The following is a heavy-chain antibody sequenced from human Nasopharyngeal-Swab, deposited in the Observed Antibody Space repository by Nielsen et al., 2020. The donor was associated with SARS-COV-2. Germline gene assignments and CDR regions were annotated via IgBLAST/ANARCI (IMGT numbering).Heavy chain of an antibody. CDR2: ISAYNGNT. CDR1: GYTFTSYG. J-gene: IGHJ6*02. V-gene: IGHV1-18*01. CDR3: ARDRIAVAGTNYYYYGMDV. Sequence: ASVKVSCKASGYTFTSYGISWVRQAPGQGLEWMGWISAYNGNTNYAQKLQGRVTMTTDTSTSTAYMELRSLRSDDTAVYYCARDRIAVAGTNYYYYGMDVWGQGTMVTVSS. D-gene: IGHD6-19*01.